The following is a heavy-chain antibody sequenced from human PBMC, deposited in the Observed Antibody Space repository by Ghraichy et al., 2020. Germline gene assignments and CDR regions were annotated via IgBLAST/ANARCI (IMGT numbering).Heavy chain of an antibody. J-gene: IGHJ4*02. D-gene: IGHD5-18*01. CDR1: GFTFSGFE. CDR3: ARESSSAYNYLDY. CDR2: SSSSGTTI. Sequence: GGSLRLSCAAYGFTFSGFEMNWVRQAPGKGLEWVSYSSSSGTTIYYADTVKGRFTISRDNTKNLLYLQMNSLGVEDTAVYYCARESSSAYNYLDYWGQGTLVTVSS. V-gene: IGHV3-48*03.